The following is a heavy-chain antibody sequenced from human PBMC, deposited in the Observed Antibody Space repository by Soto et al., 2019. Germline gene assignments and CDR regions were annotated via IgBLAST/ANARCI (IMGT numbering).Heavy chain of an antibody. CDR1: GGSISSSSYY. CDR2: IYYSGST. Sequence: SETLSLTCTVSGGSISSSSYYWGWIRQPPGKGLEWIGSIYYSGSTYYNPSLKSRVTISVDTSKNQFSLKLSSVTAADTAVYYCARFHDYGDYGDYYYGMDVWGQGTTVTVSS. D-gene: IGHD4-17*01. CDR3: ARFHDYGDYGDYYYGMDV. V-gene: IGHV4-39*07. J-gene: IGHJ6*02.